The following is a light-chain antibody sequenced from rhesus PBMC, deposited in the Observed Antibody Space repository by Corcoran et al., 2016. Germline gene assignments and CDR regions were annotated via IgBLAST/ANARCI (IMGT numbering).Light chain of an antibody. J-gene: IGKJ4*01. V-gene: IGKV2-104*02. CDR3: MQALEFPLT. CDR1: QSLLDSEDGNTS. CDR2: EVS. Sequence: DIVMTQTPLSLPVTPGEPASISCRSSQSLLDSEDGNTSLDWYLQKPGQSPQLLISEVSNRASGVPDRLSGSGSDTDVTLKISRVEAEDVGVYYCMQALEFPLTFGGGTKVEIK.